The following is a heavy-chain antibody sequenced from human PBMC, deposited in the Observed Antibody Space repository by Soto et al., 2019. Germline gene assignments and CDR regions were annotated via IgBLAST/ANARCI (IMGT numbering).Heavy chain of an antibody. J-gene: IGHJ4*02. D-gene: IGHD6-13*01. CDR1: GGTFSSYT. V-gene: IGHV1-69*08. CDR2: IIPILGIA. CDR3: AREGIAAAGHPFGY. Sequence: QVQLVQSGAEVKKPGSSVKVSCKASGGTFSSYTISWVRQAPGQGLEWMGRIIPILGIANYAQKFQGRVTFTADKSTRTAYMELSSLRSEDTAVYYCAREGIAAAGHPFGYWGQGTLVTVSS.